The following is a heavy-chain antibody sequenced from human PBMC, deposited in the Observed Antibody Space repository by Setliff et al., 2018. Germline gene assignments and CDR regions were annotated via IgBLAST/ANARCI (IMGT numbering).Heavy chain of an antibody. CDR1: GFTFSNYE. V-gene: IGHV3-48*03. CDR2: ISNSGGVK. Sequence: GGSLRLSCVASGFTFSNYEMNWVRQAPGKGLEWVSYISNSGGVKYYTDSVKGRFTFSRDNAKSSLYLQMNSLRAEDTAVYYCARDQGSYGYRAFDSWGQGALVTVSS. J-gene: IGHJ4*02. D-gene: IGHD3-16*01. CDR3: ARDQGSYGYRAFDS.